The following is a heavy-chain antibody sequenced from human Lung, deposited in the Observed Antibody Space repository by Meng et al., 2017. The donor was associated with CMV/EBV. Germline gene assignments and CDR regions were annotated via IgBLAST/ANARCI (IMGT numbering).Heavy chain of an antibody. CDR2: ISSSSSYI. Sequence: GGSXRLXCAASGFIFSSYSMNWVRQAPGKGLELVSSISSSSSYIYYADSVKGRFTISRDNAKNSLYLQMNSLRAEDTAVYYCTRANSYGDEYYFDYWGQGXLVTVSS. D-gene: IGHD5-18*01. CDR3: TRANSYGDEYYFDY. V-gene: IGHV3-21*01. CDR1: GFIFSSYS. J-gene: IGHJ4*02.